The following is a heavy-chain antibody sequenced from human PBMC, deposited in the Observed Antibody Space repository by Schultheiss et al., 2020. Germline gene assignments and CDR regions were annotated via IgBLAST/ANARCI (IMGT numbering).Heavy chain of an antibody. Sequence: ASVKVSCKASGYTFTSYYMHWVRQATGQGLEWMGIINPSGGSTSYAQKFQGRVTMTRDTSTSTVYMELSSLRSEDTAVYYCSWAFHTDPGDCWGQGTLVKVSS. J-gene: IGHJ4*02. D-gene: IGHD5-18*01. CDR1: GYTFTSYY. V-gene: IGHV1-46*01. CDR2: INPSGGST. CDR3: SWAFHTDPGDC.